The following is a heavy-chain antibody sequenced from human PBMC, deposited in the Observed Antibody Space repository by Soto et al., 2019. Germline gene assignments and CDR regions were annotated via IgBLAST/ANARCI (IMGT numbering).Heavy chain of an antibody. D-gene: IGHD2-2*01. J-gene: IGHJ6*02. CDR3: ARLQQYYSYHGMDV. V-gene: IGHV5-51*01. CDR2: IYPSDSDT. Sequence: PGASLNISCKGSGYSFSTFWIGWVRQMPGKGLEWMGIIYPSDSDTRYSPSFQGQVTISADKSSRTAYLKWSSLKASDSATYYCARLQQYYSYHGMDVWGQGTKVTLSS. CDR1: GYSFSTFW.